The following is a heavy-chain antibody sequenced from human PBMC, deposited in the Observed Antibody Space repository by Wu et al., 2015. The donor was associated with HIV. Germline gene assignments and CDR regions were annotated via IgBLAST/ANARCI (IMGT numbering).Heavy chain of an antibody. CDR1: GYSFSAYY. V-gene: IGHV1-2*02. Sequence: QVQLVQSGAEVKKPGASVRVSCKTSGYSFSAYYLHWVRQAPGQGLEWMGRINPNTGDADSAEKFQGRVTLTRDKSISTAYLDLYSLRLDDTAFYFCAGSRAVPGKGQNYYYYIVDVWGQGP. CDR3: AGSRAVPGKGQNYYYYIVDV. CDR2: INPNTGDA. D-gene: IGHD6-13*01. J-gene: IGHJ6*02.